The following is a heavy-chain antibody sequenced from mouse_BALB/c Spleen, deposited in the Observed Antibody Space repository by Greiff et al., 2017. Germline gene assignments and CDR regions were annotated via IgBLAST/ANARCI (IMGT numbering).Heavy chain of an antibody. V-gene: IGHV1S81*02. Sequence: QVQLQQSGAELVKPGASVKLSCKASGYTFTSYYMYWVKQRPGQGLEWIGEINPSNGGTNFNEKFKSKATLTADKSSSTAYMQLSSLTSEDSAVYYCARAHYDRQEAWFAYWGQGTLVTVSA. CDR2: INPSNGGT. J-gene: IGHJ3*01. CDR3: ARAHYDRQEAWFAY. CDR1: GYTFTSYY. D-gene: IGHD2-4*01.